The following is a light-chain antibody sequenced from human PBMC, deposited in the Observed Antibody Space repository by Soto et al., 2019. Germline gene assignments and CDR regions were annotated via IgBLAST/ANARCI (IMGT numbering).Light chain of an antibody. J-gene: IGKJ1*01. Sequence: EIVLTQSPATLSLSPGERATLSCRASQSVNSYIAWYQQKPGQAPRLLIHDASNRATGIPARFSGSGSGTDFTLTISSLQPEDFATYYCQQTYSPPLTFGQGTEVEIK. V-gene: IGKV3-11*01. CDR1: QSVNSY. CDR2: DAS. CDR3: QQTYSPPLT.